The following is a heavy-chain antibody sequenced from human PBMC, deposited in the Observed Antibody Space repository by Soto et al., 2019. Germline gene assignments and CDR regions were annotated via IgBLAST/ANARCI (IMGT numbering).Heavy chain of an antibody. CDR1: GFTVSSNY. CDR2: IYSGGST. CDR3: AREGRLRYFDY. Sequence: PGGSLRLSSAASGFTVSSNYMSWVRQAPGKGLEWVSVIYSGGSTYYADSVKGRFTISRDNSKNTLYLQMNSLRAEDTAVYYCAREGRLRYFDYWGQGTLVTVSS. D-gene: IGHD4-17*01. V-gene: IGHV3-53*01. J-gene: IGHJ4*02.